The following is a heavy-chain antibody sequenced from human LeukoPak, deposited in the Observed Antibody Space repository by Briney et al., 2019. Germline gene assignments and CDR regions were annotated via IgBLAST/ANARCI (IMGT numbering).Heavy chain of an antibody. D-gene: IGHD2-2*02. Sequence: PGASVKVSCKASGYTFTGYYMHWVRQAPGQGLEWMGRINPNSGGTNYAQKFQGRVTMTRDTSISTAYMELSRLRSDDTAVYYCARYCSSASCYMGDDAFDIWGQGTMVTVSS. CDR1: GYTFTGYY. CDR2: INPNSGGT. V-gene: IGHV1-2*06. J-gene: IGHJ3*02. CDR3: ARYCSSASCYMGDDAFDI.